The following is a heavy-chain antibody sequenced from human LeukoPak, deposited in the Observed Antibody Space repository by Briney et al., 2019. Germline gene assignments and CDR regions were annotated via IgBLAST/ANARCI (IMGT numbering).Heavy chain of an antibody. CDR1: GFTFSSYA. CDR2: ISYDGSNK. J-gene: IGHJ5*02. Sequence: GGSLRLSCAASGFTFSSYAMHWVRQAPGKGLEWVAVISYDGSNKYYADSVKGRFTISRDNSKNTLYLQMNSLRAEDTAVYYCAKRLGGLYAVAERFGWFDPWGQGTLVTVSS. CDR3: AKRLGGLYAVAERFGWFDP. V-gene: IGHV3-30-3*02. D-gene: IGHD3-16*01.